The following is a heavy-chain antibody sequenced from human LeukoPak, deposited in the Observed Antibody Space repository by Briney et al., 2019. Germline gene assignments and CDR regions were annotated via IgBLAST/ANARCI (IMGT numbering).Heavy chain of an antibody. D-gene: IGHD2-15*01. CDR2: IRYDGSNK. Sequence: GGSLRLSCAASGFTFSSYAMSWVRQAAGKGLEWVAFIRYDGSNKYYADSVKGRFTISRDNSKNTLYLQMNSLRAEDTAVYYCAKDRSSYGWFDYWGRGTLVTVSS. CDR1: GFTFSSYA. V-gene: IGHV3-30*02. CDR3: AKDRSSYGWFDY. J-gene: IGHJ4*02.